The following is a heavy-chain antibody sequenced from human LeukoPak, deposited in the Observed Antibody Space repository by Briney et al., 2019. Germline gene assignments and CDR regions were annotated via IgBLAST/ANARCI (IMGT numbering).Heavy chain of an antibody. Sequence: GGSLRLSCAASGFTFSSYGMHWVRQAPGKGLEWVAVISYDGSNEYYADSVKGRFTISRDNSKNTLYLQMNSLRAEDTAVYYCAKDLGRAAAGTPHDYYYGMDVWGQGTTVTVSS. CDR1: GFTFSSYG. CDR2: ISYDGSNE. J-gene: IGHJ6*02. CDR3: AKDLGRAAAGTPHDYYYGMDV. V-gene: IGHV3-30*18. D-gene: IGHD6-13*01.